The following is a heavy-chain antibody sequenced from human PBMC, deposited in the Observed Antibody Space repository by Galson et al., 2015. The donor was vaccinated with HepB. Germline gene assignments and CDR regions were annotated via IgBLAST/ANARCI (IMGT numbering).Heavy chain of an antibody. CDR1: GYTFTNYA. V-gene: IGHV1-3*04. CDR3: ARDRCGPRGRVYSRSWYVRFSGMDV. CDR2: INTGNGNT. J-gene: IGHJ6*02. D-gene: IGHD6-13*01. Sequence: SVKVSCKASGYTFTNYAIHWVRQAPGQRLEWMGWINTGNGNTKYSQKFQGRVTITRDRSASTVYMELSSLRSEDTAVYYCARDRCGPRGRVYSRSWYVRFSGMDVWGQGTTVTVS.